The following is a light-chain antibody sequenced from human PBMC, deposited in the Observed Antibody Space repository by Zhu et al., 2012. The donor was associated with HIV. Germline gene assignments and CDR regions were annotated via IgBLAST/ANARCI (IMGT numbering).Light chain of an antibody. V-gene: IGKV3-20*01. CDR3: QQYDSSPWT. CDR1: QSVGTN. CDR2: GAS. J-gene: IGKJ1*01. Sequence: VLTQSPATLSVSPGERGTLSCRASQSVGTNLAWYQQKPGQAPRLLIYGASSRATGIPDRFSGSGSGTDFTLTISRLEPEDFAVYYCQQYDSSPWTFGQGTKVEIK.